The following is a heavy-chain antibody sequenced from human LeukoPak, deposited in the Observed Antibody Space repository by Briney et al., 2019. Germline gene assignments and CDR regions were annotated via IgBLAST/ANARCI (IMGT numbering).Heavy chain of an antibody. CDR1: GFTFSNYG. J-gene: IGHJ4*02. CDR2: ITGRGEST. CDR3: AKDRSRYDSSAYDFDY. Sequence: PGGSLRLSCAASGFTFSNYGMNWVRQAPGKGLEWVSGITGRGESTYYADSVKGRFTISRDNSKNTLHLQMNSLRAEDTAVYYCAKDRSRYDSSAYDFDYWGQGTLVTVSS. V-gene: IGHV3-23*01. D-gene: IGHD3-22*01.